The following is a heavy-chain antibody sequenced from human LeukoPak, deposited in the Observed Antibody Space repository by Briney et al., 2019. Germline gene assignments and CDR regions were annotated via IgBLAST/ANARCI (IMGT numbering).Heavy chain of an antibody. D-gene: IGHD5-12*01. V-gene: IGHV3-33*01. CDR3: ARGDSGYDLAHFDY. Sequence: GGSLRLSCAASGFTFSSYGMHWVRQAPGKGLESVAVIWYDGSNKYYADSVKGRFTISRDNSKNTLYLQMNSLRAEDTAVYYCARGDSGYDLAHFDYWGQGTLVTVSS. CDR2: IWYDGSNK. CDR1: GFTFSSYG. J-gene: IGHJ4*02.